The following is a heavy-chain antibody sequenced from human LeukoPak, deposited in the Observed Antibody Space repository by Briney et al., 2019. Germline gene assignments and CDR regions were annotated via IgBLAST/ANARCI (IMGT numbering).Heavy chain of an antibody. J-gene: IGHJ4*02. Sequence: SVKVSCKASGGTFSSYAISWVRQAPGQGLEWMGGIIPIFGTANYAQKFQGRVTITADESTSTAYMELSSLRSEDTAVYYCARGPIVVVPAAITYFDYWGQGTLVTVSS. CDR1: GGTFSSYA. CDR2: IIPIFGTA. V-gene: IGHV1-69*13. CDR3: ARGPIVVVPAAITYFDY. D-gene: IGHD2-2*01.